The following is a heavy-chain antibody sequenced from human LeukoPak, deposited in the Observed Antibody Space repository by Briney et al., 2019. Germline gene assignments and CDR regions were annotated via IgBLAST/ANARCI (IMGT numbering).Heavy chain of an antibody. Sequence: SETLSLTCTVSGGSISSYYWSWIRQPPGKGLEWIGYIYYSGSTNYNPSLKSRVTISVDTSKNQFSLKLSSVTAADTAVYYCAKLLVTYYMDVWGKGTTVTVSS. CDR2: IYYSGST. CDR3: AKLLVTYYMDV. J-gene: IGHJ6*03. D-gene: IGHD2-21*02. CDR1: GGSISSYY. V-gene: IGHV4-59*01.